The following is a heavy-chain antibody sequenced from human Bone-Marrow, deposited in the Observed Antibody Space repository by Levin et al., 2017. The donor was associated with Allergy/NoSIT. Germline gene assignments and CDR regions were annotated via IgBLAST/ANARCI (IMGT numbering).Heavy chain of an antibody. J-gene: IGHJ6*03. CDR3: AREYYMDV. CDR1: GYSISSDYY. CDR2: IYETGST. Sequence: ASETLSLTCAVSGYSISSDYYWGWIRQPPGKGLAWIGNIYETGSTKYNPSLKSRVTISVDTSKNQFSLQLNSVTAADTAVYFCAREYYMDVWGKGTTVTVSS. V-gene: IGHV4-38-2*02.